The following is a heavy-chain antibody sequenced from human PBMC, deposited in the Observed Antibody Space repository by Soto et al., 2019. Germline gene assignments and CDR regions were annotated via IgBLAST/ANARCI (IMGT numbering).Heavy chain of an antibody. V-gene: IGHV1-69*13. CDR1: GGTFSSYA. J-gene: IGHJ6*02. CDR2: IIPIFGTA. CDR3: ARESLGSGSYYKQPDAAPNYYYHYGMDV. Sequence: SVKGSCKTSGGTFSSYAISWVRQAPGQGLEWMGGIIPIFGTANYAQKFQGRVTITADESTSTAYMELSSLRSDDTAVYYCARESLGSGSYYKQPDAAPNYYYHYGMDVWGQGTTVTVTS. D-gene: IGHD3-10*01.